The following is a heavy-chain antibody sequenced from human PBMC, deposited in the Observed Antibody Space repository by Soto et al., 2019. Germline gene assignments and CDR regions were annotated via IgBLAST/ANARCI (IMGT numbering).Heavy chain of an antibody. V-gene: IGHV4-39*01. J-gene: IGHJ5*02. CDR3: ARIRFPTRSYYNWFDP. Sequence: SETLSLTCTVSGGSISSSSYYWGWIRQPPGKGLEWIGSIYYSGSTYYNPSLKSRVTISVDTSKNQFSLKLSSVTAADTAVYYCARIRFPTRSYYNWFDPWGQGTLVTVSS. D-gene: IGHD3-3*01. CDR2: IYYSGST. CDR1: GGSISSSSYY.